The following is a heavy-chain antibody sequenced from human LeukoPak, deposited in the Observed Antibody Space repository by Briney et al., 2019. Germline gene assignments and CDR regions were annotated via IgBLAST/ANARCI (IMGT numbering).Heavy chain of an antibody. Sequence: PGGSLRLSCAASGFTVSSNYMSWVRQAPGKGLEWVSVIYSGGGTYYAGSVRGRFTISRDNFKNTLYLQMNSLRAEDTAVYYCATTFLSSPRSFHYWGQGTLVTVSS. V-gene: IGHV3-53*01. CDR1: GFTVSSNY. D-gene: IGHD2-2*01. CDR2: IYSGGGT. J-gene: IGHJ4*02. CDR3: ATTFLSSPRSFHY.